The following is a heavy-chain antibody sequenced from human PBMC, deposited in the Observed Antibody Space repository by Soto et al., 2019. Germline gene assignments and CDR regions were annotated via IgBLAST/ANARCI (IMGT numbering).Heavy chain of an antibody. J-gene: IGHJ3*02. Sequence: GESLKISCKASGYSFTTYWIGWVRQMPGKGLEWMGIIYPGDSDTRYGPSFQGQVTISADKSISTAYLQWRSLKASDNAMYYCARRGAVVPGDAFDIWGQGTMVTVSS. CDR1: GYSFTTYW. CDR2: IYPGDSDT. D-gene: IGHD3-22*01. CDR3: ARRGAVVPGDAFDI. V-gene: IGHV5-51*01.